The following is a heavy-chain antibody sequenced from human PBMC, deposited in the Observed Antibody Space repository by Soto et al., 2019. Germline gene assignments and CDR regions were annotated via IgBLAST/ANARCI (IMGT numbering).Heavy chain of an antibody. Sequence: QGQLVESGRDMVQPGRSLRLSCAASGFTFSHYPMHWVRQAPGKGLEWVAAISYDGSDKYYAESLKGRFTISRDNPSNALYLQLEIVTPDDTAVYYCARQLGSREAPAALGAFDIWGRGTMVTVSS. D-gene: IGHD2-2*01. CDR3: ARQLGSREAPAALGAFDI. CDR2: ISYDGSDK. CDR1: GFTFSHYP. V-gene: IGHV3-30-3*01. J-gene: IGHJ3*02.